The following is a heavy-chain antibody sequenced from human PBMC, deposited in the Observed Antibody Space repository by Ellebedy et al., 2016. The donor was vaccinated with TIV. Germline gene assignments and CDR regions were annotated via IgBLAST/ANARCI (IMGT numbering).Heavy chain of an antibody. Sequence: PGGSLRLSCVASGFAFSSRWIHWVRQAPGKGLVWVSHINSDGSSATYADSVKGRFTISRDNAKDTVYLQMNSLRAEDTAVYYCARGAGLRGDYWGQGTLVTVSS. V-gene: IGHV3-74*01. J-gene: IGHJ4*02. CDR1: GFAFSSRW. D-gene: IGHD1-26*01. CDR3: ARGAGLRGDY. CDR2: INSDGSSA.